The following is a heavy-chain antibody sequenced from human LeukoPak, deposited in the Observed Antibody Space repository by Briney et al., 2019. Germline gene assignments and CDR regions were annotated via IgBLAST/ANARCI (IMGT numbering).Heavy chain of an antibody. CDR2: IYTDGST. CDR1: GLPVTDNY. CDR3: ARTNPVYGDYDY. D-gene: IGHD4-17*01. Sequence: RRSLSLSCALSGLPVTDNYMSWVRQAPEEGVEWVSVIYTDGSTYHADSVKGRFTISRDNSKNTLFLQMNTLRADDSAVYHCARTNPVYGDYDYWGQGTLVTVSS. J-gene: IGHJ4*02. V-gene: IGHV3-53*01.